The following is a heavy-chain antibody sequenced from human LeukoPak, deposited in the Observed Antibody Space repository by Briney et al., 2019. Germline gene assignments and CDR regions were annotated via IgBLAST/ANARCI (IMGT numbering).Heavy chain of an antibody. CDR3: ARERQVSGRYSLDS. J-gene: IGHJ4*02. CDR1: RFTFSTYS. D-gene: IGHD2-8*02. V-gene: IGHV3-7*01. CDR2: IKQDGSEK. Sequence: GGSLRLSCAASRFTFSTYSMSWVRQAPGKGLEWVANIKQDGSEKYYVDSVKGRFTISRDNAKNSLYLQMNSLRAEDTAVYYGARERQVSGRYSLDSGAQGTLVTVSS.